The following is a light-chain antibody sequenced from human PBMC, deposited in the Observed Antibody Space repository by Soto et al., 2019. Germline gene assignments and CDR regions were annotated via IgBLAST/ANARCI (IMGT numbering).Light chain of an antibody. CDR3: HQYDRFPHT. Sequence: DVQMTQSPSTLSASVGDRVTITCRTSQTINDWLAWYQQKPGKAPSLLIYKASTLESGVPLRFSGSGSGTEFTLTISNLQPDDFATFYCHQYDRFPHTFXQGTKVDI. CDR1: QTINDW. V-gene: IGKV1-5*03. CDR2: KAS. J-gene: IGKJ1*01.